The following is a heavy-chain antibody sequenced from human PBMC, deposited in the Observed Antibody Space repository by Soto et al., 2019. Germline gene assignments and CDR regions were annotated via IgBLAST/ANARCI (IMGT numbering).Heavy chain of an antibody. CDR2: ISGSGAST. CDR1: GFTFSSYA. J-gene: IGHJ4*02. Sequence: EVQLLESGGGLVQPGGSLRLSCAASGFTFSSYAMSWVRQAPGKGLEWVSAISGSGASTYYADSVKGRFTISRDNSKNTLXXXXXXLRAEDTAVYYCAHFDWFIDYWGQGTLVTVSS. V-gene: IGHV3-23*01. CDR3: AHFDWFIDY. D-gene: IGHD3-9*01.